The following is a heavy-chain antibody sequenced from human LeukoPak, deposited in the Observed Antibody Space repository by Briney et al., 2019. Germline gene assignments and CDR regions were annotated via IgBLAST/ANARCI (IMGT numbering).Heavy chain of an antibody. V-gene: IGHV3-30*02. CDR3: ANRRGPPGNYFDY. CDR2: IRYDGSNK. J-gene: IGHJ4*02. Sequence: PGGSLRLSCAASGFTFSSYGMHWVRQAPGKGLEWVAFIRYDGSNKYYADSVKGRFTISRDNSQNTLYLQMNSLRAEDTAVYYCANRRGPPGNYFDYWGQGTLVTVSS. D-gene: IGHD3-16*01. CDR1: GFTFSSYG.